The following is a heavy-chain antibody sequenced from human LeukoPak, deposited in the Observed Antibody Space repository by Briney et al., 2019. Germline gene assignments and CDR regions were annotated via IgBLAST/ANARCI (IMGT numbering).Heavy chain of an antibody. V-gene: IGHV1-2*02. CDR3: ARPRSSGWYGNFDY. CDR2: INPNSGGT. Sequence: ASVKVSCKASGYTFTGYYMHWVRQAPGQGLEWMGWINPNSGGTNYAQKFQGRVTMTRDTSISTAYMELGRLRSDDTAVYYCARPRSSGWYGNFDYWGQGTLVTVSS. CDR1: GYTFTGYY. J-gene: IGHJ4*02. D-gene: IGHD6-19*01.